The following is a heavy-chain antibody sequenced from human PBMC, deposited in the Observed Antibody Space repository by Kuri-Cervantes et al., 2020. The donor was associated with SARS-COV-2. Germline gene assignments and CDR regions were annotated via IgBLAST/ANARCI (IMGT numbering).Heavy chain of an antibody. V-gene: IGHV1-18*04. CDR1: GYTFTSYG. D-gene: IGHD3-16*01. J-gene: IGHJ6*02. Sequence: ASVKVSCKASGYTFTSYGISWVRQAPGQGLEWMGWISAYNGNTNYAQKLQGRVTMTTDTSTSTAYMELRSLRSDDTALYYCAKAEARSEFGYFYYGMDVWGQGTTVTVSS. CDR2: ISAYNGNT. CDR3: AKAEARSEFGYFYYGMDV.